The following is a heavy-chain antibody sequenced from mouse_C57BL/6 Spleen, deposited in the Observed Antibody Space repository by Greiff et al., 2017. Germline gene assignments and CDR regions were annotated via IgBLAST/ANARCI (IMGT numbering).Heavy chain of an antibody. CDR2: IYPRDGST. CDR3: AREEGYDGSLLFDY. J-gene: IGHJ2*01. CDR1: GYTFTDHT. Sequence: LEESDAELVKPGASVKISCKVSGYTFTDHTIHWMKQRPEQGLEWIGYIYPRDGSTKYNEKFKGKATLTADKSSSTAYMQLNSLTSEDSAVYFCAREEGYDGSLLFDYWGQGTTLTVSS. D-gene: IGHD2-3*01. V-gene: IGHV1-78*01.